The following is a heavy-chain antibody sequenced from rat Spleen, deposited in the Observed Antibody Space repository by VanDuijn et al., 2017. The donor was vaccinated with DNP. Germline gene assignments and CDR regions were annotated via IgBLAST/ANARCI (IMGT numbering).Heavy chain of an antibody. D-gene: IGHD1-2*01. Sequence: EVQLVETGGGLVQPGRSLKLSCVASGFTFSSYWMFWIRKAPGKGLEWVASINTDGGSTYYPDSVKGRFTISRDNAENTVYLQMSSLRSEDTATYYCASWAPIAPLSTSNYWGQGVMVTVSS. CDR3: ASWAPIAPLSTSNY. CDR1: GFTFSSYW. V-gene: IGHV5-58*01. CDR2: INTDGGST. J-gene: IGHJ2*01.